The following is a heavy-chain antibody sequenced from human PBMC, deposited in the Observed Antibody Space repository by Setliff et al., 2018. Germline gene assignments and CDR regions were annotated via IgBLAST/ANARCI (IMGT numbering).Heavy chain of an antibody. D-gene: IGHD3-22*01. J-gene: IGHJ3*01. CDR2: INPDNGNR. V-gene: IGHV1-3*01. Sequence: ASVKVSCKASGFTLTSYPIHWVRQAPGQRLEWMGWINPDNGNRKYSQRFQGRVTITTDTSTSTAYMDLRSLRSDDTAVYYCARDAPKVVDKFDLWGQGTKVTVSS. CDR1: GFTLTSYP. CDR3: ARDAPKVVDKFDL.